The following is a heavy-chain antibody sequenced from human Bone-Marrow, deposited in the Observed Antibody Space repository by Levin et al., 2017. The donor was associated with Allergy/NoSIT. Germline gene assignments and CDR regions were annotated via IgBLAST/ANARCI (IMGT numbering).Heavy chain of an antibody. CDR2: TKNDGTEK. J-gene: IGHJ3*02. CDR3: ARNWRSAFDI. CDR1: GFTFSSYW. Sequence: GGSLRLSCAASGFTFSSYWMSWVRQAPGKGLEWVANTKNDGTEKYYADSVRGRFTLSRDNAKNSVYLHMTSLRVDDTAVYYCARNWRSAFDIWGQGTMVTVSS. D-gene: IGHD2-8*02. V-gene: IGHV3-7*04.